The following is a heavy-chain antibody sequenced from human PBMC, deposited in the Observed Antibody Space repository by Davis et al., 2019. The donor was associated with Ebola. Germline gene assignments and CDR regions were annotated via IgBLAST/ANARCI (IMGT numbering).Heavy chain of an antibody. V-gene: IGHV1-2*02. CDR2: INPNSGGT. Sequence: ASVKVSCKASGYTFTGYYMHWVRQAPGQGLEWMGWINPNSGGTNYAQKFQGRVTMTRDTSISTAYMELSSLRSEDTAVYYCARKHFVSPFDYWGQGTLVTVSS. CDR1: GYTFTGYY. CDR3: ARKHFVSPFDY. J-gene: IGHJ4*02.